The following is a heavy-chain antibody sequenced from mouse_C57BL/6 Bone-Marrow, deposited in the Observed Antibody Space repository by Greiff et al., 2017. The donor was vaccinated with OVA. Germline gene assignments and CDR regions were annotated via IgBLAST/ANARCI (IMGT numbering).Heavy chain of an antibody. V-gene: IGHV1-63*01. J-gene: IGHJ2*01. CDR2: IYPGGGYT. CDR1: GYTFTNYW. D-gene: IGHD2-2*01. Sequence: QVQLKESGAELVRPGTSVKMSCKASGYTFTNYWIGWAKQRPGHGLEWIGDIYPGGGYTNYNEKFKGKATLTADKSSSTAYMQFSSLTSEDSAIYYCARGRLPSYYFDYWGQGTTLTVSS. CDR3: ARGRLPSYYFDY.